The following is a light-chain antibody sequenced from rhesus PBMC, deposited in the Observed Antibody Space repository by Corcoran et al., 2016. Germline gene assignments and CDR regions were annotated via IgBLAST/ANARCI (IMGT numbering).Light chain of an antibody. V-gene: IGLV2-13*03. J-gene: IGLJ1*01. CDR3: KSHITRGVYI. CDR1: SGDIGAFNR. Sequence: QAAPTQAPSVSGSPGQSFAISCTGTSGDIGAFNRGSWYQQHPGKAPKLLIYEVTNRPSGVSDRFSGTKSGNTASLTISGLQAEDEADYYCKSHITRGVYIIGGGTRLTV. CDR2: EVT.